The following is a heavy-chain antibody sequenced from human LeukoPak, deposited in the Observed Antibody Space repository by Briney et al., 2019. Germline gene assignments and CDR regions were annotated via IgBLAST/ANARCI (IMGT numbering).Heavy chain of an antibody. V-gene: IGHV1-18*01. CDR1: GYTFTSYC. J-gene: IGHJ4*02. CDR3: ARAGYSSSWYPYY. D-gene: IGHD6-13*01. Sequence: ASVKVSCKASGYTFTSYCISWVRQAPGQGLEWMGWISAYNGNTNYAQKLPGRVTMTTDTSTSTAYMQLGSLRSHDTPVHFFARAGYSSSWYPYYWGQGTLVTVSS. CDR2: ISAYNGNT.